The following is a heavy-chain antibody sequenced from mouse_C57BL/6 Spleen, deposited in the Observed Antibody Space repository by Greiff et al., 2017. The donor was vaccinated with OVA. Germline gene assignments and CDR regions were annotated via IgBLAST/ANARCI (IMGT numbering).Heavy chain of an antibody. D-gene: IGHD4-1*01. J-gene: IGHJ3*01. V-gene: IGHV3-6*01. CDR2: ISYDGSN. CDR3: ARANWDDWFAY. CDR1: GYSITSGYY. Sequence: EVKLQESGPGLVKPSQSLSLTCSVTGYSITSGYYWNWIRQFPGNKLEWMGYISYDGSNNYNPSLKNRISITRDTSKNQFFLKLNSVTTEDTATYYCARANWDDWFAYWGQGTLVTVSA.